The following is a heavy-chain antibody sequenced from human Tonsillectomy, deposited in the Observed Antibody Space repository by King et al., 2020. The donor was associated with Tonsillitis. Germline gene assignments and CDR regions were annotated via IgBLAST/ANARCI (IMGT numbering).Heavy chain of an antibody. V-gene: IGHV4-59*01. D-gene: IGHD3-16*01. CDR2: IYNTGSP. J-gene: IGHJ6*03. CDR3: AGAFALGGGYYYYMDV. CDR1: GGSISSYY. Sequence: QLQESGPGLVKPSETLSLTCTVSGGSISSYYWSGSRQPPGKRLEWIGYIYNTGSPNYNPSLKSRVTISLDTPTNQSSLKLRSVTAADTPVYYCAGAFALGGGYYYYMDVWGKGTTVTVSS.